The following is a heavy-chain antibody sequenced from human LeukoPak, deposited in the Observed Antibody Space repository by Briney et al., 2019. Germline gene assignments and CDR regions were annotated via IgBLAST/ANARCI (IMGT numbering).Heavy chain of an antibody. J-gene: IGHJ3*02. D-gene: IGHD2-2*02. V-gene: IGHV4-4*07. CDR3: ARGICSSTSCYTPGAFDI. Sequence: PSETLSLTCTVSGGSISNSYWSWIRQPAGKGLEWIGRIHTSGSTNYNPSLKSRVTMSVDTSKNQFSLKLSSVTAADTAVYYYARGICSSTSCYTPGAFDIWGQGTMVTVSS. CDR2: IHTSGST. CDR1: GGSISNSY.